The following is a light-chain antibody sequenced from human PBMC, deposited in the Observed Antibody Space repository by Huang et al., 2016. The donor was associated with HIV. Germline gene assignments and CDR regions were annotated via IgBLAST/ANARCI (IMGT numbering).Light chain of an antibody. V-gene: IGKV3-11*01. CDR2: DAA. Sequence: EIMLTQSPATLSLSPGEKATISCRASQRVNTCLAWYQQKPGQAPRLLIYDAANRATGTPARFSGSGSGTDFTLTISSLEPEDSAVYYCQQRSDWPLTLGGGTKVEIQ. CDR1: QRVNTC. CDR3: QQRSDWPLT. J-gene: IGKJ4*01.